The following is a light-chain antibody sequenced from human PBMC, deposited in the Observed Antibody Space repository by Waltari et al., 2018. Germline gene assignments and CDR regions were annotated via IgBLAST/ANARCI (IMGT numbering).Light chain of an antibody. CDR3: CSYAGDKNFYL. Sequence: QFALTQPPSASGSPGQSVTISCAGTSSDVGGYNFVSWYQQYPGKAPKLLIYEVRQRPPGFPGRSSGSKSGNTASLTVSGLQAEDEADYYCCSYAGDKNFYLFGTGTKVTVL. J-gene: IGLJ1*01. V-gene: IGLV2-8*01. CDR2: EVR. CDR1: SSDVGGYNF.